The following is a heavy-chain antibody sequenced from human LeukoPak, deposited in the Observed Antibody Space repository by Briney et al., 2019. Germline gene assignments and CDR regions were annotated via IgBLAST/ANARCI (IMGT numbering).Heavy chain of an antibody. CDR1: GFTFSSYA. V-gene: IGHV3-23*01. D-gene: IGHD5-18*01. CDR3: ARDRHSYGKEPFDY. CDR2: ISGSGSST. Sequence: GGSLRLSCAASGFTFSSYAMSWVRQAPGKGLEWVSAISGSGSSTYYADSVKGRFTISRDNAKNSLYLQMNSLRAEDTAVYYCARDRHSYGKEPFDYWGQGTLVTVSS. J-gene: IGHJ4*02.